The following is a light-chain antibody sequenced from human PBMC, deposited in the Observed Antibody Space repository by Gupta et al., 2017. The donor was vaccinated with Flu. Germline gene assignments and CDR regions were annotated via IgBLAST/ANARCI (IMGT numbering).Light chain of an antibody. V-gene: IGKV1-33*01. CDR1: QDISNF. CDR2: DSS. CDR3: QQDHRLPVT. Sequence: DIQMTQSPSSVSASVGDRVTITCRASQDISNFLNWYQQKPGKAPKLLIYDSSKSETGVASKFSGSGSGTDFTLTIRSLQPDDAATYYCQQDHRLPVTFGGGTKMDIK. J-gene: IGKJ4*01.